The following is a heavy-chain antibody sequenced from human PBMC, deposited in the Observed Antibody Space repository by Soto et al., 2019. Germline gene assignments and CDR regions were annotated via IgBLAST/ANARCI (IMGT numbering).Heavy chain of an antibody. CDR1: GGSISSYY. CDR3: ARNIAARPYYFDY. Sequence: QVQLQESGPGLVKPSETLSLTCTVSGGSISSYYWSWIRQPPGKGLEWIGYIYYSGSTNYNPSLKSRVTISVDTSKNQFSLNLSSVTAADTAMYYCARNIAARPYYFDYWGQGTLVTVSS. CDR2: IYYSGST. V-gene: IGHV4-59*01. J-gene: IGHJ4*02. D-gene: IGHD6-6*01.